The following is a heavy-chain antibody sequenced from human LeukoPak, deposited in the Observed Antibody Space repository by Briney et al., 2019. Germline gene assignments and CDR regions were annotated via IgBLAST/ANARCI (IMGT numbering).Heavy chain of an antibody. CDR1: GFSFSSYE. V-gene: IGHV3-48*03. D-gene: IGHD3-10*01. Sequence: PGGSLRPSCAASGFSFSSYEMNWVRQAPGKGLEWLSYISGSGNPIYYADSVKGRFTISRDNAKQTLYLQMNSLRAEDTAVYYCATARGAGSFWAFAYWGQGTLVTVSS. CDR3: ATARGAGSFWAFAY. CDR2: ISGSGNPI. J-gene: IGHJ4*02.